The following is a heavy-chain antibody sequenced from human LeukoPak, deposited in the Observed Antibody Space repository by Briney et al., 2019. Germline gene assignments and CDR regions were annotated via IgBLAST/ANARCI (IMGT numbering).Heavy chain of an antibody. J-gene: IGHJ4*02. CDR2: INQGGSVK. CDR1: GFTFRSYW. CDR3: ARVGYRGWNLEY. D-gene: IGHD3-16*02. Sequence: GGSLRLSCAASGFTFRSYWMSWVRQAPGKGLEWVANINQGGSVKYYVDSVKGRFTISSDDAKNSLYVQMNSLRDEDTAVYCARVGYRGWNLEYWGQGTLVTVSS. V-gene: IGHV3-7*01.